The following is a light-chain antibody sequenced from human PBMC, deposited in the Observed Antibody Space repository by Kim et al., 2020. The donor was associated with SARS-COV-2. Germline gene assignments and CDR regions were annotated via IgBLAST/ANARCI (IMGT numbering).Light chain of an antibody. V-gene: IGKV4-1*01. Sequence: DIVMTQSPDSLAVSLGERATINCKSSQSVLYSSNNKNYLAWYQQKPGQPPKLLIYWASTRESGVPDRFSGSGSGTDFTLTISSLQAEDVAVYYYQQYYSTPLTFGGGTNVDIK. J-gene: IGKJ4*01. CDR2: WAS. CDR1: QSVLYSSNNKNY. CDR3: QQYYSTPLT.